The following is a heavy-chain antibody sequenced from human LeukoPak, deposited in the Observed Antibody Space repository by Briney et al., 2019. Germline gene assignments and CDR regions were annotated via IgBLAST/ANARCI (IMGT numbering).Heavy chain of an antibody. V-gene: IGHV3-30*18. J-gene: IGHJ6*04. CDR1: GFTFSSYG. CDR3: AKDAYSSSWYTGYYGMDV. Sequence: PGGSLRLSCAASGFTFSSYGMHWVRQAPGKGLEWVAVISYDGGNKYYADSVKGRFTISRDNSKNTLYLQMNSLRAEDTAVYYCAKDAYSSSWYTGYYGMDVWGKGTTVTVSS. D-gene: IGHD6-13*01. CDR2: ISYDGGNK.